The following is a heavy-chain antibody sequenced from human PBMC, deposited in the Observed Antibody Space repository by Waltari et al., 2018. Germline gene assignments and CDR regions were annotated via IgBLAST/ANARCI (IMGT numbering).Heavy chain of an antibody. CDR3: AKDSITIFGVVIMGPDY. V-gene: IGHV3-30*02. J-gene: IGHJ4*02. D-gene: IGHD3-3*01. CDR2: IRYDGSNK. CDR1: GFTFSSYG. Sequence: QVQLVESGGGVVQPGGSLRLSCAASGFTFSSYGMHWVRQAPGQGLEWVAFIRYDGSNKYYADSVKGRFTISRDNSKNTLYLQMNSLRAEDTAVYYCAKDSITIFGVVIMGPDYWGQGTLVTVSS.